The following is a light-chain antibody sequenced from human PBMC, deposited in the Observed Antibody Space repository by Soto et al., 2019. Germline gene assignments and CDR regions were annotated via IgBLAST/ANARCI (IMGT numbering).Light chain of an antibody. V-gene: IGKV3-20*01. CDR2: GAS. CDR3: QQYGSSPFT. J-gene: IGKJ3*01. Sequence: EIVLTQSPGTLSLSPGERATLSCRASRGVGSSYLAWYQQKPGQTPRLLFYGASSRATGIPDRFSGSGSGTDFTLTISRLEPEDFAVYYCQQYGSSPFTFGPGTKVDIK. CDR1: RGVGSSY.